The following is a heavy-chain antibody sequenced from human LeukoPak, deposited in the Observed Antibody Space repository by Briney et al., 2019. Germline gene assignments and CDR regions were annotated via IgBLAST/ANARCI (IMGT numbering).Heavy chain of an antibody. V-gene: IGHV3-30*18. CDR3: AKDESYYYGSGSYYNLGPLDY. J-gene: IGHJ4*02. CDR2: ISYDGSNK. CDR1: GFTFSSYG. D-gene: IGHD3-10*01. Sequence: PGGSLRLSCAASGFTFSSYGMHWVRQAPGKGLEWVAVISYDGSNKYYADSVKGRFTISRDNSKNTLYLQMNSLRAEDTAVYYCAKDESYYYGSGSYYNLGPLDYWGQGTLVTVSS.